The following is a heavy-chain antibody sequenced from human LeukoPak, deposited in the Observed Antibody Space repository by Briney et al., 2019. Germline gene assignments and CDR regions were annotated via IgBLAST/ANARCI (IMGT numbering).Heavy chain of an antibody. J-gene: IGHJ4*02. CDR1: GFTFSSYA. CDR3: AKAITMVRGVTKYFDY. D-gene: IGHD3-10*01. V-gene: IGHV3-64*04. CDR2: ITSNGGSA. Sequence: GGSLRLSCSASGFTFSSYAMYWVRQAPGKGLEYVSAITSNGGSAYYADSVKGRFTISRDNSKNTLYLQMNSLRAEDTAVYYCAKAITMVRGVTKYFDYWGQGTLVTVSS.